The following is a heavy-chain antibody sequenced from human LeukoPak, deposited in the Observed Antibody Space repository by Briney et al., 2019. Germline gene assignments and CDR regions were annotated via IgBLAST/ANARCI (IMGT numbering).Heavy chain of an antibody. CDR1: GYTFTGYW. V-gene: IGHV1-46*01. CDR2: ISPSGGST. D-gene: IGHD3-10*01. J-gene: IGHJ4*02. CDR3: ARLGELSFDY. Sequence: ASVKLSCKAFGYTFTGYWMHWVRQAPGQGPEWMGVISPSGGSTIYAQKFKGRVTLTRDMSTSTDYLELSSLRSEDTAVYYCARLGELSFDYWGQGTLVTVSS.